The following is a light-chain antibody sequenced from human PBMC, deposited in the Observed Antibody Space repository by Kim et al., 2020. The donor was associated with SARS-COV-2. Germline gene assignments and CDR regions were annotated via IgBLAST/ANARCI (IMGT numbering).Light chain of an antibody. V-gene: IGKV1-12*02. J-gene: IGKJ3*01. Sequence: ASVGDTVTITCRASQSVRTWLAWYQQKPGKAPKLVIYAASSLESGVPSRFSGSGSGTDFTLTITSLQPEDSATYTCQQANSFPFTFGPGTKVDIK. CDR1: QSVRTW. CDR3: QQANSFPFT. CDR2: AAS.